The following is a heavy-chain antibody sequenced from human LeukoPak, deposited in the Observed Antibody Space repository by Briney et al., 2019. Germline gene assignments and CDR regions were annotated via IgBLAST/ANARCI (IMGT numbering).Heavy chain of an antibody. Sequence: TLSLTCTVSGGSISSGGYYWCWIRQHPGKGLEWIGYIYYSGSTYYNPSLKSPVTISVDTSKSQFSLKLSSVTAADTAVYYCARGKSITMVRGVIMARYYFDYWGQGTLVTVSS. CDR2: IYYSGST. D-gene: IGHD3-10*01. CDR3: ARGKSITMVRGVIMARYYFDY. V-gene: IGHV4-31*01. CDR1: GGSISSGGYY. J-gene: IGHJ4*02.